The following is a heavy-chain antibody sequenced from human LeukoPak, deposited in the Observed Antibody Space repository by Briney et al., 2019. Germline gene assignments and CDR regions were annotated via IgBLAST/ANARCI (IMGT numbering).Heavy chain of an antibody. Sequence: PSETLSLTCTVSGGSISSYYWSWIRRPPGKGLEWIGYIYYSGSTNYNPSLKSRVTISVDTSKNQFSLKLSSVTAADTAVYYCARDLRDYYGSGSYQYYYYGMDVWGQGTTVTVSS. V-gene: IGHV4-59*01. J-gene: IGHJ6*02. D-gene: IGHD3-10*01. CDR3: ARDLRDYYGSGSYQYYYYGMDV. CDR2: IYYSGST. CDR1: GGSISSYY.